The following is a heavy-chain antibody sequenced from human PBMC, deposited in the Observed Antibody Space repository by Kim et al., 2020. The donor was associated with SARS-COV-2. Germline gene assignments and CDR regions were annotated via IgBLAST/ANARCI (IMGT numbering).Heavy chain of an antibody. CDR2: ISYDGSNK. J-gene: IGHJ6*02. V-gene: IGHV3-30-3*01. CDR3: ARDRRYCSSTSCYSPPDGMDV. Sequence: GGSLRLSCAASGFTFSSYAMHWVRQAPGKGLEWVAVISYDGSNKYYADSVKGRFTISRDNSKNTLYLQMNSLRAEDTAVYYCARDRRYCSSTSCYSPPDGMDVWGQGTTVTVSS. CDR1: GFTFSSYA. D-gene: IGHD2-2*01.